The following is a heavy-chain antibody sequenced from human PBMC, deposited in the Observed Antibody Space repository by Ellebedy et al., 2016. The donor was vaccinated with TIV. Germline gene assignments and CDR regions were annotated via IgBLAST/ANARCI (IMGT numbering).Heavy chain of an antibody. CDR1: GYIFTGYY. CDR2: INPNNGDT. Sequence: AASVKVSCKASGYIFTGYYIHWVRQAPGQGLEWMAWINPNNGDTAFAQSLRGRVTLTTDTSISTAYMELSTLTSGDTAVYYCVRDLTNPLKGDYWGQGTLVTVSS. CDR3: VRDLTNPLKGDY. D-gene: IGHD2-8*01. J-gene: IGHJ4*02. V-gene: IGHV1-2*02.